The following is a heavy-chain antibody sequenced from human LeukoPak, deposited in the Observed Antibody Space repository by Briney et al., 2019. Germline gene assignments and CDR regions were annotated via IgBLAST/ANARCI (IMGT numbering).Heavy chain of an antibody. CDR1: GFTFSFYA. CDR2: TSGSGGST. CDR3: ARNAYGAQTPSDV. V-gene: IGHV3-23*01. D-gene: IGHD4-17*01. J-gene: IGHJ6*02. Sequence: PGGSLRLSCAASGFTFSFYAMTWVRQAPGKGLEWVSATSGSGGSTYYADSVKGRFTISRDNSKNTLYLQMNSLRAEDTAVYYCARNAYGAQTPSDVWGQGTTVTVSS.